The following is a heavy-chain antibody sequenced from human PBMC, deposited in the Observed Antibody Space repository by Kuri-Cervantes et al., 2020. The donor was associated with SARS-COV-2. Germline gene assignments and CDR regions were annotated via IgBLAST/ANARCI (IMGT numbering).Heavy chain of an antibody. J-gene: IGHJ4*01. CDR3: FSSGWSRGDY. Sequence: GESLKISCSASGFTFSSYAMHWVRQAPGKGLEYVSAISSNGATYYAGSVKGRFTISRDNSKNTMYLQMSSLRTEDTAIYHRFSSGWSRGDYWGHGTLVTVSS. CDR2: ISSNGAT. V-gene: IGHV3-64D*06. D-gene: IGHD6-19*01. CDR1: GFTFSSYA.